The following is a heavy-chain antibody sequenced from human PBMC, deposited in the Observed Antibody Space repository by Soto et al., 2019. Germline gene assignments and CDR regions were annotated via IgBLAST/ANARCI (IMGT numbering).Heavy chain of an antibody. CDR2: ISGSGGST. V-gene: IGHV3-23*01. D-gene: IGHD3-22*01. J-gene: IGHJ3*02. CDR3: AKGRGYYDSSGYYSAGAFDI. Sequence: AGGSLRLSCAASGFTFSSYAMSWVRQAPGKGLEWVSAISGSGGSTYYADSVKGRFTISRDNSKNTLYLQMNSLRAEDTAVYYCAKGRGYYDSSGYYSAGAFDIWGQGXMVTVSS. CDR1: GFTFSSYA.